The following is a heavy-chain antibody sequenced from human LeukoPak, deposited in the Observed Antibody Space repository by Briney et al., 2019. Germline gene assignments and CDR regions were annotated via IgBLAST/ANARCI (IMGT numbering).Heavy chain of an antibody. J-gene: IGHJ4*02. CDR1: GFAFNTYW. Sequence: GGSLRLSCAASGFAFNTYWMSWVRQAPGRGLEWVANIGQDGTEKHHVDSVRGRFTISRDNAKNSVFLQMNSLRAEDTAVYYCARDRDGKDYWGQGTLVTVSS. V-gene: IGHV3-7*03. CDR3: ARDRDGKDY. CDR2: IGQDGTEK. D-gene: IGHD1-1*01.